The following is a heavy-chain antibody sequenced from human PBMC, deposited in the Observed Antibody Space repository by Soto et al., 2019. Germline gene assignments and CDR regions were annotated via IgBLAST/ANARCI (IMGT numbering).Heavy chain of an antibody. D-gene: IGHD2-2*01. V-gene: IGHV1-18*01. Sequence: QVQLVQSGAEVKKPGASVKVSCKASGYTFTSYGISWVRQAPGQGLEWMGWISAYNGNTNYAQKLQGRVTMTTDTSTGXXYXEXKSLRSDDTAVYYCASDIVVVPAAMPAYYYYYGMDVWGQGTTVTVSS. CDR3: ASDIVVVPAAMPAYYYYYGMDV. CDR2: ISAYNGNT. J-gene: IGHJ6*02. CDR1: GYTFTSYG.